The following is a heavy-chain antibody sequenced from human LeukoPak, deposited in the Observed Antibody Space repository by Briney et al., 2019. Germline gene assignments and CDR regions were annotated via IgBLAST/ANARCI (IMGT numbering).Heavy chain of an antibody. CDR3: ARGGSFRGPDY. J-gene: IGHJ4*02. D-gene: IGHD2-15*01. CDR2: MNPNNGNT. V-gene: IGHV1-8*01. CDR1: GYTFTCYD. Sequence: VASVKVSCKASGYTFTCYDINWVRQATGQGLEWMGWMNPNNGNTGYAQKFQGRVTMTRNTSISTAYMELSSLRSEDTAVYYCARGGSFRGPDYWGQGTLVTVSS.